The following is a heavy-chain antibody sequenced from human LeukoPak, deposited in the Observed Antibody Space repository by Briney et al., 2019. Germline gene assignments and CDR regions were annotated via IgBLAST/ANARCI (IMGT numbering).Heavy chain of an antibody. J-gene: IGHJ4*02. CDR3: ARRRSSGLTDY. CDR1: GFTFSSYS. D-gene: IGHD6-19*01. CDR2: ISSSSYI. Sequence: GGSLRLSCAASGFTFSSYSMNWVRQAPGKGLEWVSSISSSSYIYYADSVKGRFTISRDNAKNSLYLQMNSLRAEDTAVYYCARRRSSGLTDYWGQGTLVTVSS. V-gene: IGHV3-21*01.